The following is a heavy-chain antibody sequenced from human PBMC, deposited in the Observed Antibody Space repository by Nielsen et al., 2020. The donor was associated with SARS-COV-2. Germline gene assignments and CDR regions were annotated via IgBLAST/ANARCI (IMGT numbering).Heavy chain of an antibody. CDR1: GGSISSGDYY. V-gene: IGHV4-30-4*01. CDR2: IYYSGST. CDR3: ARGPGYDILTGTLDY. J-gene: IGHJ4*02. Sequence: SETLSLTCTVSGGSISSGDYYWSWIRQPPGKGLEWIGYIYYSGSTCYNPSLKSRVTISVDTSKNQFSLKLSSVTAADTAVYYCARGPGYDILTGTLDYWGQGTLVTVSS. D-gene: IGHD3-9*01.